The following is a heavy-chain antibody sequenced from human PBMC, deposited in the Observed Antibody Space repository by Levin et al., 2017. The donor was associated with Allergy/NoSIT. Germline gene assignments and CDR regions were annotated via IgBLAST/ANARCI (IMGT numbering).Heavy chain of an antibody. J-gene: IGHJ4*02. CDR3: AIHQRVYSSSSSFDY. V-gene: IGHV1-18*01. Sequence: GASVKVSCKASGYTFTSYGISWVRQAPGQGLEWMGWISAYNGNTNYAQKLQGRVTMTTDTSTSTAYMELRSLRSDDTAVYYCAIHQRVYSSSSSFDYWGQGTLVTVSS. D-gene: IGHD6-6*01. CDR1: GYTFTSYG. CDR2: ISAYNGNT.